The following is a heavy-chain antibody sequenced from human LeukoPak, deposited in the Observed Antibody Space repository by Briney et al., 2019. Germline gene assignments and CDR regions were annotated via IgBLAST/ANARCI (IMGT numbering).Heavy chain of an antibody. CDR2: ISSSSSTI. J-gene: IGHJ6*02. Sequence: GGSLRLSRAASGFTFSSYSMNWVRQAPGKGLEWVSYISSSSSTIYYADSVKGRFTISRDNAKNSLYLQMNSLRAEDTAVYYCARESSSWYGVVYYYYGMDVWGQGTTVTVSS. CDR1: GFTFSSYS. V-gene: IGHV3-48*01. D-gene: IGHD6-13*01. CDR3: ARESSSWYGVVYYYYGMDV.